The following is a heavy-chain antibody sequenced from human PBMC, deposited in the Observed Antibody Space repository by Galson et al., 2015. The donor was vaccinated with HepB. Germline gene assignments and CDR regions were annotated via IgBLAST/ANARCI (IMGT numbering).Heavy chain of an antibody. CDR1: GDSMSSSGYY. Sequence: ETLSLTCTVSGDSMSSSGYYWAWIRQSPGKGLEWIGTIYYSGSTYYNPSLKSRVTISVDTSKNQFSLKLSSVTAADTALYYCASMLGYYDSASDHKFLLEYCHHWGQGTLVTVSS. D-gene: IGHD3-22*01. V-gene: IGHV4-39*01. J-gene: IGHJ1*01. CDR2: IYYSGST. CDR3: ASMLGYYDSASDHKFLLEYCHH.